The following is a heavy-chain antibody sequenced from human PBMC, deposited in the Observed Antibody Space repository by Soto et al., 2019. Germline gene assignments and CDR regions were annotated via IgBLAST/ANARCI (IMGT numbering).Heavy chain of an antibody. V-gene: IGHV3-48*03. CDR2: ISSSGSTI. CDR1: GFTFSSYE. D-gene: IGHD2-21*02. J-gene: IGHJ6*02. Sequence: GGSLRLSCAASGFTFSSYEMNWVRQAPGKGLEWVSYISSSGSTIYYADSVKGRFTISRDNAKNSLYLQMNSLRAEDTAVYYCAREWVTNYYYYGMDVWGQGTTVTVSS. CDR3: AREWVTNYYYYGMDV.